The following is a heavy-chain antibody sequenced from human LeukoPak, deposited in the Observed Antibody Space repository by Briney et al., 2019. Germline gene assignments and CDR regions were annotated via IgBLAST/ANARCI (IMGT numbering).Heavy chain of an antibody. CDR3: ARELFGYCSSTSCYPHDY. CDR1: GDSVSSNSAA. CDR2: TYYRSKWYN. D-gene: IGHD2-2*03. J-gene: IGHJ4*02. Sequence: SQTLSLTCAISGDSVSSNSAAWNWIRQSPSRGLEWLGRTYYRSKWYNDYAVSVKSRITINPDTSKNQFSLQLNSVTPEDTAVYYCARELFGYCSSTSCYPHDYWGQGTLVTVSS. V-gene: IGHV6-1*01.